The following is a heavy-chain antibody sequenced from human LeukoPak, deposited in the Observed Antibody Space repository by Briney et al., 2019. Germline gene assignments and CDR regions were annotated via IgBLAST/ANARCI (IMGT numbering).Heavy chain of an antibody. J-gene: IGHJ3*02. D-gene: IGHD2-15*01. CDR2: KYACGSS. V-gene: IGHV4-4*07. CDR3: ARGRYCSADICTGRDSFDI. CDR1: VGSIRNYY. Sequence: PSETLSLTCMVSVGSIRNYYWSWIRQPAGKGLEGIGRKYACGSSNYNPPVQSRVTMSVDTSKNQFSLKLRSVTAADTAVYYCARGRYCSADICTGRDSFDIWGQGTMVSVSP.